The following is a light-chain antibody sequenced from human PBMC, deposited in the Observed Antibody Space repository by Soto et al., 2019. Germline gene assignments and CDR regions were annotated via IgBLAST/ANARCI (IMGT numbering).Light chain of an antibody. Sequence: DIQMTQSPSSLSASVGDRVTITCRASQSIGNFLNWYQQRPGKAPRLLMHATSSLETGVPSRFSGSGSGTYFTLTINSLQPEDFATYYCRQHYNIPLPLGGGTKV. J-gene: IGKJ4*01. CDR3: RQHYNIPLP. CDR2: ATS. CDR1: QSIGNF. V-gene: IGKV1-39*01.